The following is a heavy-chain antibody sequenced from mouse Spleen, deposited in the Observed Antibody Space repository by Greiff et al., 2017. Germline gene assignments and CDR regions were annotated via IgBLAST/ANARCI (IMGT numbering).Heavy chain of an antibody. V-gene: IGHV3-6*01. CDR1: GYSITSGYY. CDR3: ADYDGYPYWYFDV. CDR2: ISYDGSN. D-gene: IGHD2-3*01. Sequence: EVKLQESGPGLVKPSQSLSLTCSVTGYSITSGYYWNWIRQFPGNKLEWMGYISYDGSNNYNPSLKNRISITRDTSKNQFFLKLNSVTTEDTATYYCADYDGYPYWYFDVWGTGTTVTVSS. J-gene: IGHJ1*03.